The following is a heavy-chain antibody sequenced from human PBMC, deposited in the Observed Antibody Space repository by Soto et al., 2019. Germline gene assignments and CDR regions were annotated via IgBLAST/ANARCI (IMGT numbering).Heavy chain of an antibody. CDR1: GGSISSGGYY. V-gene: IGHV4-39*01. CDR3: ARHEAPSGWYFDY. D-gene: IGHD6-19*01. Sequence: SETLSLTCTVSGGSISSGGYYWNWIRQPPGKGLEWIGSIYYSGSTYYNPSLKSRVTISVDTSKNQFSLKLSSVTAADTAVYYCARHEAPSGWYFDYWGQGTLVTVSS. J-gene: IGHJ4*02. CDR2: IYYSGST.